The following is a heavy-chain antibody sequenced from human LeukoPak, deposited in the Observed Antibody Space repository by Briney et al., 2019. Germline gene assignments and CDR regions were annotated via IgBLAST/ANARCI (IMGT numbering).Heavy chain of an antibody. CDR1: GFTFSNAW. D-gene: IGHD2-2*01. Sequence: GSLRLSCAASGFTFSNAWMSWVRQAPGKGLEWVGRIKSKTDGGTTDYAAPVKGRFTISRDDSKNTLYLQMNSLKTEDTAVYYCTTWGTSWYNWFDPWGQGTLVTVSS. CDR3: TTWGTSWYNWFDP. V-gene: IGHV3-15*01. CDR2: IKSKTDGGTT. J-gene: IGHJ5*02.